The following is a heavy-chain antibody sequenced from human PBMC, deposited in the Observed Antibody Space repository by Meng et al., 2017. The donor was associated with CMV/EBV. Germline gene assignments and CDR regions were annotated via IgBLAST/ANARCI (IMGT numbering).Heavy chain of an antibody. CDR3: TRDKQGPITIFGVVHDYGMDV. CDR2: IRSKAYGGTT. D-gene: IGHD3-3*01. CDR1: GFTSGDYA. J-gene: IGHJ6*02. V-gene: IGHV3-49*04. Sequence: GESLKISCTASGFTSGDYAMSWVRQAPGKGLEWVGFIRSKAYGGTTEYAASVKGRFTISRDDSKSIAYLQMNSLKTEDTAVYYCTRDKQGPITIFGVVHDYGMDVWGQGTTVTVSS.